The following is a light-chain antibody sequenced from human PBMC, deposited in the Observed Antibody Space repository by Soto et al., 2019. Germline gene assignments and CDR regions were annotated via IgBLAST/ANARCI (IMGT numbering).Light chain of an antibody. V-gene: IGKV3-20*01. CDR2: GAS. CDR1: QSVSSNS. J-gene: IGKJ5*01. Sequence: IVLTQSPCTLSLSPGERATLSCRASQSVSSNSLAWYHQKPGQPPRLLMYGASSRATGIPDRFSGSGSGTDFTLTITRLEPEDFAVYYCQQYGSSLITFGQGTRLEIK. CDR3: QQYGSSLIT.